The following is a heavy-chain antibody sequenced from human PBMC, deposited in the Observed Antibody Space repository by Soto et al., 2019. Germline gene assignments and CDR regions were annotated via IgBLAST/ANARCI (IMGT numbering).Heavy chain of an antibody. CDR3: ARGYNWNLNWFDP. CDR2: IIPIFGTA. Sequence: ASVKGYFTASGGSFSIYAISWVRQAPGQGLEWMGGIIPIFGTANYAQKFQGRVTITADESTSTAYMELSSLRSEDTAVYYCARGYNWNLNWFDPWGQGTLVTVS. CDR1: GGSFSIYA. D-gene: IGHD1-20*01. J-gene: IGHJ5*02. V-gene: IGHV1-69*01.